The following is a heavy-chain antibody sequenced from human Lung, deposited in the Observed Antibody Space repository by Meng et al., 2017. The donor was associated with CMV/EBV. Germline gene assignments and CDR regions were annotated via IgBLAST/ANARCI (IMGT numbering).Heavy chain of an antibody. CDR2: MNPNSGNT. Sequence: ASXXVSXKASGYTFTSYDINWVRQATGQGLEWMGWMNPNSGNTGYAQKFQGRVTMTWNTSISTAYMELSSLRSEDTAVYYCARVNSPYYYYGMDVWGQGTXVTVSS. CDR3: ARVNSPYYYYGMDV. V-gene: IGHV1-8*01. D-gene: IGHD4-23*01. CDR1: GYTFTSYD. J-gene: IGHJ6*02.